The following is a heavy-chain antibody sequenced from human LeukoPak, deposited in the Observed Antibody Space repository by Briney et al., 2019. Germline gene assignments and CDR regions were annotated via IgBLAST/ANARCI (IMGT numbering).Heavy chain of an antibody. D-gene: IGHD6-19*01. CDR1: GFTFSSYA. J-gene: IGHJ4*02. V-gene: IGHV3-23*01. CDR3: AKDVVGQQWPENY. Sequence: GGSLRLSCAASGFTFSSYAMSWVRQAPGKGLEWVSAISGSGGSTYYADSVKGRFTISRDNSKNTLYLQMNSLRPEDTDMYYCAKDVVGQQWPENYWGQGTLVTVSS. CDR2: ISGSGGST.